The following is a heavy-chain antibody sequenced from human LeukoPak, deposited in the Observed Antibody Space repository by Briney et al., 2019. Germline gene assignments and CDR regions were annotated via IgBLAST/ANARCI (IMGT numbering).Heavy chain of an antibody. J-gene: IGHJ4*02. D-gene: IGHD5-18*01. V-gene: IGHV3-23*01. CDR3: AKQFRRGYSYGPFDY. CDR2: ISGSGGST. Sequence: GGSLRLSCVESGFTFRSPWMAWLRQAPGKGLEWVSAISGSGGSTYYADSVKGRFTISRDDSKNTLYLQMNSLRAEDTAVYYCAKQFRRGYSYGPFDYWGQGTLVTVSS. CDR1: GFTFRSPW.